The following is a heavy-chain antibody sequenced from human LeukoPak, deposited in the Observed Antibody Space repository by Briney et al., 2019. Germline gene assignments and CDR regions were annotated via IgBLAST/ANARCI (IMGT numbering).Heavy chain of an antibody. V-gene: IGHV4-61*08. CDR1: GGSISSGDYY. CDR2: IYYSGST. J-gene: IGHJ6*02. CDR3: ARPSIGDYYGMDV. Sequence: SETLSLTCTVSGGSISSGDYYWSRIRQPPGKGLEWIGNIYYSGSTNYNPSLKSRVTISVDTSKNQFSLKLSSVTAADTAVYYCARPSIGDYYGMDVWGQGTTATVSS. D-gene: IGHD6-6*01.